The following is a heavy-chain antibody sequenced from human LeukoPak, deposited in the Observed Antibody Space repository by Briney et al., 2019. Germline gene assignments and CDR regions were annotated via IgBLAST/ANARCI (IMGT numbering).Heavy chain of an antibody. CDR1: GGTFSSYA. CDR3: ARALVRIWFDP. J-gene: IGHJ5*02. CDR2: IIPIVGKA. D-gene: IGHD1-26*01. V-gene: IGHV1-69*04. Sequence: SVKVSCKASGGTFSSYAISWVRQAAGHGLGGMGRIIPIVGKANYAQKFQCRITITADKSTSTVYMELISVESEDTSLYYCARALVRIWFDPWGQGTLVTFSS.